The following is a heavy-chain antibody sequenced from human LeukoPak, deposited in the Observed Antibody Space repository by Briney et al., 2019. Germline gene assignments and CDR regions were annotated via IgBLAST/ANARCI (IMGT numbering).Heavy chain of an antibody. CDR3: ARRRGSYFDY. V-gene: IGHV3-21*01. Sequence: KAGGSLRLSCAASGFTFSSYSMNWVRQAPGKGLEWVSSISSSSSYIYYADSVKGRFTISRDNAKNSLYLQMNGLRAEDTAVYYCARRRGSYFDYWGQGTLVTVSS. CDR1: GFTFSSYS. D-gene: IGHD1-26*01. CDR2: ISSSSSYI. J-gene: IGHJ4*02.